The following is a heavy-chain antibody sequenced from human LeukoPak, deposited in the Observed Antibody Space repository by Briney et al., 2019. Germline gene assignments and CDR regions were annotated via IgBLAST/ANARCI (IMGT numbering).Heavy chain of an antibody. CDR2: VYHSGST. CDR3: ARGGDIVVVVAADGLSAFDI. Sequence: SETLSLTCTVSGYSISSGYYWGWTRQPPGKGLEWIGSVYHSGSTYYNPSLKSRVTISVDTSKNQFSLKLGSVTAADTAVYYCARGGDIVVVVAADGLSAFDIWGQGTMVTVSS. J-gene: IGHJ3*02. CDR1: GYSISSGYY. V-gene: IGHV4-38-2*02. D-gene: IGHD2-15*01.